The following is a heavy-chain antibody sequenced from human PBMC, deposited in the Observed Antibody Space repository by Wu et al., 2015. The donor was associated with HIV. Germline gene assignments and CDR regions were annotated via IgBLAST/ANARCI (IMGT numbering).Heavy chain of an antibody. CDR1: GYTFINNF. J-gene: IGHJ4*02. Sequence: QVQLVQSRAGVKKPGASVKVSCTAFGYTFINNFLHWVRQAPGQGLEWMGRIIPIFGTANYAQKFQGRVTITADESTSTAYMELSSLRSEDTAVYYCARDRIASNSWTDYWGQGTLVTVSS. CDR2: IIPIFGTA. V-gene: IGHV1-69*18. D-gene: IGHD2-15*01. CDR3: ARDRIASNSWTDY.